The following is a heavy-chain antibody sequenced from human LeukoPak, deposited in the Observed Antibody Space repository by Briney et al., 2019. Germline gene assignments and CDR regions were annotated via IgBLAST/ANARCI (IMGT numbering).Heavy chain of an antibody. D-gene: IGHD4-23*01. J-gene: IGHJ4*02. CDR1: GGSINSYY. V-gene: IGHV4-4*07. CDR2: IYSSGST. Sequence: SETLSLTCTVSGGSINSYYWSWIRQPAGKGLEWIGRIYSSGSTNYNPSLKSRVSMSVDTSKNQFSLKLTSVSAADTAVYYCARGGKATVVTMWGQGILVTVSS. CDR3: ARGGKATVVTM.